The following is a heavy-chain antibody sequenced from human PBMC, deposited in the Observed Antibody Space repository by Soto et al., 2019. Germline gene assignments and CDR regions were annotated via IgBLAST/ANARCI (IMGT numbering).Heavy chain of an antibody. D-gene: IGHD3-10*01. CDR1: GYTFTNYD. CDR3: ARVGPIPMVRARGGFDP. V-gene: IGHV1-18*01. CDR2: ITAYYGNT. Sequence: QVQLVQSGAEVKKPGASVKVSCKASGYTFTNYDITWVRQAPGQGLEWMGWITAYYGNTDYAQKYQGRVTMTTDTSXSXXYMELSSLRSDDTAVYYCARVGPIPMVRARGGFDPWGQGPLVTVSS. J-gene: IGHJ5*02.